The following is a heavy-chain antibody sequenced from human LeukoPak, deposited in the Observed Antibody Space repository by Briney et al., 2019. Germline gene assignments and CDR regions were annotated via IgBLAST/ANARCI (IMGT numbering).Heavy chain of an antibody. Sequence: GGSLRLSCAASGFTFSSYSMNWVRQAPGKGLEWVSYISSSSSTIYYADSVKGRFTISRDNAKNSLYLQMNSLRAEDTAVYYCASFDSGSSLKPFDYWGQGTLVTVSS. V-gene: IGHV3-48*04. CDR2: ISSSSSTI. J-gene: IGHJ4*02. CDR3: ASFDSGSSLKPFDY. CDR1: GFTFSSYS. D-gene: IGHD1-26*01.